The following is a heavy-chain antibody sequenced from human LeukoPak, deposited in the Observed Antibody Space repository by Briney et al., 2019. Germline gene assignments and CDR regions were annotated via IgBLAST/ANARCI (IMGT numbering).Heavy chain of an antibody. CDR1: GGSISSGGYY. CDR2: IYYSGST. J-gene: IGHJ4*02. CDR3: ARGLGSPFNYYGSGSFDY. V-gene: IGHV4-31*03. Sequence: SETLSLTCTVSGGSISSGGYYWSWIRQHPGKGLEWIGYIYYSGSTYYNSSLKSRVTISVDTSKNQFSLKLSSVTAADTAVYYCARGLGSPFNYYGSGSFDYWGQGTLVTVSS. D-gene: IGHD3-10*01.